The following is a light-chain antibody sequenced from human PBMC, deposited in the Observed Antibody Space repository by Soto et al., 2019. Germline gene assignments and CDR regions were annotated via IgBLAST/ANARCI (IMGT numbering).Light chain of an antibody. Sequence: DIQMTQSPSSLSASVGDRVTIPCRASQTISRNLNWYQQKPGKAPKLLIYAASSLQSGVPSRFSGSGSGTDFTLAIRSMHPEDFATYSCQQSDSIPITFGQGTRLEIK. CDR3: QQSDSIPIT. J-gene: IGKJ5*01. CDR2: AAS. CDR1: QTISRN. V-gene: IGKV1-39*01.